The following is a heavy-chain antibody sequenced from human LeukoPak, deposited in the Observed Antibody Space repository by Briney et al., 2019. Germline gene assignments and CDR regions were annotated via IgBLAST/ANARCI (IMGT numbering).Heavy chain of an antibody. D-gene: IGHD3-22*01. J-gene: IGHJ4*02. Sequence: GALRLSCAASGFTFSSYAMSWVRQAPGKGLEWVSAISGGGGSTYYADSVKGRFTISRDNSKNTLYLQMNSLRAEDTAVYYCAKEAYYYDSSGYYSLIDYWGQGTLVTVSS. CDR1: GFTFSSYA. CDR2: ISGGGGST. CDR3: AKEAYYYDSSGYYSLIDY. V-gene: IGHV3-23*01.